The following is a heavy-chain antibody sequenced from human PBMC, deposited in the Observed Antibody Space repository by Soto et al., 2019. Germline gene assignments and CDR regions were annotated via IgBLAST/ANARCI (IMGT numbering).Heavy chain of an antibody. D-gene: IGHD6-19*01. J-gene: IGHJ4*02. CDR3: AHIVVAGLGYYFDY. V-gene: IGHV2-5*02. CDR1: GFSLSSTRMD. Sequence: QITLKESGPTLVKPTQTLTLTCTFSGFSLSSTRMDVGWISQPPGKALEWLALIYWDDDKRYSPFLKSMLTITKDTSKNQVVLTMSNMDPVDTARYYCAHIVVAGLGYYFDYWGQGTRVTVSS. CDR2: IYWDDDK.